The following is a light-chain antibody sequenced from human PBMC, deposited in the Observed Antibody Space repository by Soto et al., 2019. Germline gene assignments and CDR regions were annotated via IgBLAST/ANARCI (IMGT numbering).Light chain of an antibody. Sequence: DIVMTQSPDSLAVSPGERATLSCRASQTISSDLAWYQQKPGQPPRLLIYGASTRATGIPARFSGGGSGTEFXLTISSLQSEDFAVYYCQQYNNWPPWTFGQGTRVDI. J-gene: IGKJ1*01. CDR2: GAS. CDR3: QQYNNWPPWT. V-gene: IGKV3-15*01. CDR1: QTISSD.